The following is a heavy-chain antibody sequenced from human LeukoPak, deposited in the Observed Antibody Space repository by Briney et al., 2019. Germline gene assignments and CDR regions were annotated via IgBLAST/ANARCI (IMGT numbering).Heavy chain of an antibody. D-gene: IGHD3-10*01. Sequence: ASVKVSCKASGYTFTSYGISWVRQAPGQGLEWMGWISAYNGNTNYAQKLQGRVTMTTDTSTSTAYMELRSLRSDDTAVYYCARDTAIMVRGVTRFDYWGQGTLVTASS. V-gene: IGHV1-18*01. CDR2: ISAYNGNT. CDR1: GYTFTSYG. J-gene: IGHJ4*02. CDR3: ARDTAIMVRGVTRFDY.